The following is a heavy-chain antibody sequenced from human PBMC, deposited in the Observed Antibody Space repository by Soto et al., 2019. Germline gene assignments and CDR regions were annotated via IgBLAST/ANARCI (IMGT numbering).Heavy chain of an antibody. CDR1: GYTFTSYY. CDR2: INPSGGST. J-gene: IGHJ3*02. Sequence: ASVKVSCKASGYTFTSYYMHWVRQAPGQGLEWMGIINPSGGSTSYAQKFQGRVTMTRDTSTSIVYMELSSLRSEDTAVYYCARDLGLLAVAGDDAFDIWGQGTMVTVSS. CDR3: ARDLGLLAVAGDDAFDI. D-gene: IGHD6-19*01. V-gene: IGHV1-46*03.